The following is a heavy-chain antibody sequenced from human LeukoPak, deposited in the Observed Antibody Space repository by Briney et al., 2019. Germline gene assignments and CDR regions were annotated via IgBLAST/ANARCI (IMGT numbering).Heavy chain of an antibody. Sequence: SSSSYYWGWIRQPPGKGLEWMGIIYPTDSDTKYSPSFQGQVTISADKSMNTAYLQWSSLKASDTAMYYCARLGDGYSDWGQGTLVTVSS. V-gene: IGHV5-51*01. J-gene: IGHJ4*02. CDR3: ARLGDGYSD. D-gene: IGHD5-24*01. CDR1: SSSSYY. CDR2: IYPTDSDT.